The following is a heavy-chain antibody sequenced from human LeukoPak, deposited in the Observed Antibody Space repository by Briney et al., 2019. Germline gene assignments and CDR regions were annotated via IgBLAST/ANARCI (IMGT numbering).Heavy chain of an antibody. J-gene: IGHJ3*02. CDR1: GFTFSSYA. CDR3: AKDGTYYYDSSGYYGAFDI. CDR2: ISGSGGST. V-gene: IGHV3-23*01. D-gene: IGHD3-22*01. Sequence: PGGSLRLSCAASGFTFSSYAMSWVRQAPGKGLDWVSAISGSGGSTYYADSVKGRFTISRDNSKNTLYLQMNSLRAEDTAVYYCAKDGTYYYDSSGYYGAFDIWGQGTMVTVSS.